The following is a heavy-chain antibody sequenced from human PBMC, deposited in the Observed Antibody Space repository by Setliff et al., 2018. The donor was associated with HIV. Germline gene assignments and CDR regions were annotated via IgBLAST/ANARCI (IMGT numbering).Heavy chain of an antibody. CDR3: ARDPGGLYCRSTSCQGGCFDP. Sequence: PSETLSLTCNVSGVSISTSGYYWGWIRQPPGKGLEWIGSFHSSGSTSYNPSLRSRVVLSVDTSKNQLSLRLTSFTAADTAVYYCARDPGGLYCRSTSCQGGCFDPWGQGTLVTVSS. D-gene: IGHD2-2*01. CDR1: GVSISTSGYY. CDR2: FHSSGST. J-gene: IGHJ5*02. V-gene: IGHV4-39*02.